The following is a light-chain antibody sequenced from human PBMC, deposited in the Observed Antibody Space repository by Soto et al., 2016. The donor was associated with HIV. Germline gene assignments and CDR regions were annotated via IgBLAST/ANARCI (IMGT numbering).Light chain of an antibody. CDR1: QGINTR. Sequence: DIQMTQSPSSVSASLGDRVTISCRASQGINTRLAWYQQKPGTAPQLLIFDASTLQSGVPARFRGSGSGSQFTLTISSLQPEDFATYYCQQANSFPLTFGGGTKVEIK. CDR3: QQANSFPLT. J-gene: IGKJ4*01. CDR2: DAS. V-gene: IGKV1-12*01.